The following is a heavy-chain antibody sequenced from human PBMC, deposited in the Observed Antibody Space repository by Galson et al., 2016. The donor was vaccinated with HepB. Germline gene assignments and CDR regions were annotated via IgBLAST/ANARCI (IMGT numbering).Heavy chain of an antibody. CDR2: IKQDGSEK. D-gene: IGHD3-3*01. Sequence: SLRLSCAAPGFTFSRFWMSWVRQAPGKGLEWVANIKQDGSEKHYADSVKGLFTISRDNANHSVYLQLNSLRVEDTAVYYCARDRDFPDGHPDPFDCWGQGTVVTVS. V-gene: IGHV3-7*03. CDR3: ARDRDFPDGHPDPFDC. J-gene: IGHJ4*02. CDR1: GFTFSRFW.